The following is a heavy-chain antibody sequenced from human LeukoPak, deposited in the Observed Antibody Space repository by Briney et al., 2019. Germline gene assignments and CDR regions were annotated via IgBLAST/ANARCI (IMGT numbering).Heavy chain of an antibody. CDR1: GGSISSYY. CDR3: AGEGIAVAGTYFDY. D-gene: IGHD6-19*01. Sequence: SETLSLTCTVSGGSISSYYWSWIRQPPGKGLEGIGYIYYSGSTNYNPSLKSRVTISVDTSKNQFSLKLSSVTAADTAVYYCAGEGIAVAGTYFDYWGQGTLVTVSS. V-gene: IGHV4-59*01. J-gene: IGHJ4*02. CDR2: IYYSGST.